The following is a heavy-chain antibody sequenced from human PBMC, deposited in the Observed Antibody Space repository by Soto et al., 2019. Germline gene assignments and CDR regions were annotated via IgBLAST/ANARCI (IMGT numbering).Heavy chain of an antibody. CDR2: IYYSGST. CDR1: GGSISSGGYY. D-gene: IGHD2-2*01. V-gene: IGHV4-31*03. J-gene: IGHJ4*02. Sequence: QVQLQESGPGLVKPSQTLSLTCTVSGGSISSGGYYWSWIRQHPGKGLEWIGYIYYSGSTYYNPSPKSRVTISVDTSKTQFSLKLSSVTAADTAVYYCARGRSSTSPYPIGYWGQGTLVTVSS. CDR3: ARGRSSTSPYPIGY.